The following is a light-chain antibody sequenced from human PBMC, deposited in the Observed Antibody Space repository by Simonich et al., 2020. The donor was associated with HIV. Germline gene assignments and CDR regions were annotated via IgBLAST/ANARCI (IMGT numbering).Light chain of an antibody. J-gene: IGKJ5*01. Sequence: EIVMTQSPATLSVSPGERATLSCRASQSVSSNLAWYQQKPGQAPRLLIHGASTRATGIPARFSGSGSGTEFTLTISSLQSEDFAIYYCQQRSNLITFGQGTRLEIK. CDR3: QQRSNLIT. V-gene: IGKV3-15*01. CDR2: GAS. CDR1: QSVSSN.